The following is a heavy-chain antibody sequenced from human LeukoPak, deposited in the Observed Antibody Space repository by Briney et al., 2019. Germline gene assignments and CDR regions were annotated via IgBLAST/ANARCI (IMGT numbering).Heavy chain of an antibody. CDR3: ARDRPFDADDYYGFYYFDY. D-gene: IGHD3-10*01. CDR1: GYTFTGYY. J-gene: IGHJ4*02. Sequence: ASVKVSFMASGYTFTGYYLHWVRQPPGQGLEWMGWINPNSGGTNHAQKFQGRVTMTRDTAISTAYMELSRLRSDDTAVYYCARDRPFDADDYYGFYYFDYWGQGTLVTVSS. CDR2: INPNSGGT. V-gene: IGHV1-2*02.